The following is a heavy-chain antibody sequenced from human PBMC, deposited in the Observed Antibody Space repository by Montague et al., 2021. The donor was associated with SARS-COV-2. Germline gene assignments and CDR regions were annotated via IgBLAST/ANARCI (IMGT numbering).Heavy chain of an antibody. CDR3: AREARGYSYGVFPGFDY. CDR2: VYYSGTT. Sequence: SETLSLTCSVSGVSVNSGSHYWSWIRQPAGKGLEWIGYVYYSGTTKYXSSLQSRVSISLDTSNNQFSLSLRSVTSADSAVYFCAREARGYSYGVFPGFDYWGLGVLVTVSS. J-gene: IGHJ4*02. D-gene: IGHD5-18*01. CDR1: GVSVNSGSHY. V-gene: IGHV4-61*01.